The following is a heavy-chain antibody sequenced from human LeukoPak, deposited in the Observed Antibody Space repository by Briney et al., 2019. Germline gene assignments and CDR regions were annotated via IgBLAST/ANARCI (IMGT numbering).Heavy chain of an antibody. CDR2: MSSSSNTR. D-gene: IGHD2/OR15-2a*01. Sequence: GGSLRLSCAVSGFTFSTYNMNWVRQAPGKGLEWVSYMSSSSNTRYYADSVKGRFTTSRDNAKNSLYLQMNSLRDEDTAVYYCARGTGTNVLRPFDYWGQGTLVNVSS. CDR3: ARGTGTNVLRPFDY. J-gene: IGHJ4*02. V-gene: IGHV3-48*02. CDR1: GFTFSTYN.